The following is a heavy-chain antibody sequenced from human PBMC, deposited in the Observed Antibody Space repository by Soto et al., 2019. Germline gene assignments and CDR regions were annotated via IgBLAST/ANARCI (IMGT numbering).Heavy chain of an antibody. D-gene: IGHD3-3*01. J-gene: IGHJ5*02. CDR1: GFSLSTSGVG. CDR3: AHRQITIFGGVIEH. CDR2: IYWNDDK. Sequence: QITLKESGPTLVKPTQTLTLTCTFSGFSLSTSGVGVGWIRQPPGKALEWLALIYWNDDKRYSPSLKSRLTFPKDTSKNQVVLTMTNMDPVDTATYYCAHRQITIFGGVIEHWGQGTLVTVSS. V-gene: IGHV2-5*01.